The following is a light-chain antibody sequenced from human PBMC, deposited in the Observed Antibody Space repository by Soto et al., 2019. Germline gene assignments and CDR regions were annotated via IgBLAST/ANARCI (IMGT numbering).Light chain of an antibody. CDR3: SSSAGSHGMRV. J-gene: IGLJ1*01. CDR2: EVS. CDR1: SSDVGGYNS. Sequence: QSALTQPPSASGSPGQAVTISCPGTSSDVGGYNSVSWYQQHPGKAPKLMIYEVSKRPSGVPDRFSGSKSGNPGYLTVSGLQAADEADYYSSSSAGSHGMRVFGSGTKVTV. V-gene: IGLV2-8*01.